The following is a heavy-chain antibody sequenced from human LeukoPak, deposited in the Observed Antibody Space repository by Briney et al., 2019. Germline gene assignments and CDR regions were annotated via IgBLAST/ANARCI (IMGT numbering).Heavy chain of an antibody. J-gene: IGHJ4*02. Sequence: PGGSLRLSCAASGFTFSNAWMSWVRQAPGKGLEWVGRIKSKTDGGTTDYAAPVKGRFTISRDDSKNTLYLQMNSLRADDTAVYFCVRGKSGSYDYWGQGTLVTVSS. CDR1: GFTFSNAW. CDR3: VRGKSGSYDY. V-gene: IGHV3-15*01. D-gene: IGHD1-26*01. CDR2: IKSKTDGGTT.